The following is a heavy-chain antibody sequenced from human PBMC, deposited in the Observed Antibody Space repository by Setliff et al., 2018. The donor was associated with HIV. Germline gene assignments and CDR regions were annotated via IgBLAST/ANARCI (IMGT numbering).Heavy chain of an antibody. CDR2: ISSTSTYI. CDR1: GFTFNTYS. J-gene: IGHJ3*01. Sequence: GGSLRLSCAASGFTFNTYSLNWVRQAPGKGLEWFSSISSTSTYIYYADSVRGRFTVSRDNAKNSVFLQMNRLRGEDTGVYYCAKQRYYDGNDGFDVWGQGTMVTVSS. V-gene: IGHV3-21*06. D-gene: IGHD3-3*01. CDR3: AKQRYYDGNDGFDV.